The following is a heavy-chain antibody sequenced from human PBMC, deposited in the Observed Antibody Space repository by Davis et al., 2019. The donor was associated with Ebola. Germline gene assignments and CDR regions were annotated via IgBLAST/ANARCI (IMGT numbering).Heavy chain of an antibody. D-gene: IGHD6-19*01. CDR3: ARDRGYSSGWYGDWFDP. CDR1: GFTFSSYS. J-gene: IGHJ5*02. CDR2: ISSSSSYI. Sequence: GESLKISCAASGFTFSSYSMNWVRQAPGKGLEWVSSISSSSSYIYYADSVKGRFTISRGNAKNSLYLQMNSLRAEDTAVYYCARDRGYSSGWYGDWFDPWGQGTLVTVSS. V-gene: IGHV3-21*04.